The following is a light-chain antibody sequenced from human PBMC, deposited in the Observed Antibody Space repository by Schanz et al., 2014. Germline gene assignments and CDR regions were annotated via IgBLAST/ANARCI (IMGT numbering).Light chain of an antibody. CDR3: QQYTSYPWT. J-gene: IGKJ1*01. CDR1: QSISSW. Sequence: DIPMTQSPSTLSASVGDRVTITCRASQSISSWLAWYQQKPGKAPKLLIYDASSLESGVPSRVSGSGSGTEFTLTISSLQPDDFATYYCQQYTSYPWTFGQGTKVEIK. V-gene: IGKV1-5*01. CDR2: DAS.